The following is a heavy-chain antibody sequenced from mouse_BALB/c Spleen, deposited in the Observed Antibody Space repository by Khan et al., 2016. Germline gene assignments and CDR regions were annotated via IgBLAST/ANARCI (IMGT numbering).Heavy chain of an antibody. CDR1: GFDFSRYW. D-gene: IGHD1-1*01. J-gene: IGHJ3*01. V-gene: IGHV4-1*02. CDR3: ARAGYYGYLAY. Sequence: EMQLQESGGGLVQPGGSLKLSCAASGFDFSRYWMSWVRQAPGKGLEWIGEINPDSSTINYTPSLKDKFIISRDNAKNTLYLQRSKVRSEDTALYYCARAGYYGYLAYWGQGTLVTVSA. CDR2: INPDSSTI.